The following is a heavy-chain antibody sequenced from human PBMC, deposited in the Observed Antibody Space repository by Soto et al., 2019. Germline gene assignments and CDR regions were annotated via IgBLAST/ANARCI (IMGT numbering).Heavy chain of an antibody. CDR2: FYYSQST. CDR1: GGSLTSNSYY. V-gene: IGHV4-39*01. Sequence: SETLSLTCTVSGGSLTSNSYYWGWIRQPPGKGLEWIGSFYYSQSTYFNPSLKSRVTISVETSKNQYSLKLSAVTAADTAVYYSARRSTVTYDYWGQGTLVTVSS. CDR3: ARRSTVTYDY. D-gene: IGHD4-17*01. J-gene: IGHJ4*02.